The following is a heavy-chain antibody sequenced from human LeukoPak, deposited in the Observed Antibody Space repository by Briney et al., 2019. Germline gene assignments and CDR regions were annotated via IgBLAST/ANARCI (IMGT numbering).Heavy chain of an antibody. D-gene: IGHD3-10*01. Sequence: SETLSLTCAVYGGSFSGYYWRWIRQPPGKGLEWIGEINHSGSTNYNPSLKSRVTISVDTSKNQFTLKLSSVTAADTAVYYCARGPPSVIMVRGVIIPYCDYWGQGTLVTVSS. CDR3: ARGPPSVIMVRGVIIPYCDY. V-gene: IGHV4-34*01. CDR2: INHSGST. J-gene: IGHJ4*02. CDR1: GGSFSGYY.